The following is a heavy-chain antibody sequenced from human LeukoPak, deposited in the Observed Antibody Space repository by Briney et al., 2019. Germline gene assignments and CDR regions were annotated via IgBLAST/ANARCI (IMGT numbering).Heavy chain of an antibody. D-gene: IGHD6-13*01. CDR3: AARGIAAAGSHYYYYMDV. Sequence: ASVKVSCKASGYTFTSYYMHWVRQAPGQGLEWMGIINPSGGSTSYAQKFQGRVTMTRDTSTSTVYMELSSLRSEDTAVYYCAARGIAAAGSHYYYYMDVWGKGTTVTVSS. J-gene: IGHJ6*03. V-gene: IGHV1-46*01. CDR1: GYTFTSYY. CDR2: INPSGGST.